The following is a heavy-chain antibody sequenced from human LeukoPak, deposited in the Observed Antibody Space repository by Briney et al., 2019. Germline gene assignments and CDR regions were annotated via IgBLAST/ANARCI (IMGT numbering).Heavy chain of an antibody. V-gene: IGHV3-21*01. D-gene: IGHD3-10*01. Sequence: GGSLRLSCAASGFTFSNYAMNWVRQAPGKGLEWVSSISSISSYIYYADSVKGRFTISRDNAKNSLYLQMNSLRAEDTAVYYCARDSGGGPYYYGSGTYYKGVLGYFDYWGQGTLVTVSS. J-gene: IGHJ4*02. CDR3: ARDSGGGPYYYGSGTYYKGVLGYFDY. CDR1: GFTFSNYA. CDR2: ISSISSYI.